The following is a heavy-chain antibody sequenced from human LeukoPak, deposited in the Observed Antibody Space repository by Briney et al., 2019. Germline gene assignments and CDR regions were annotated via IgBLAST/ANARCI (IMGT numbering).Heavy chain of an antibody. CDR3: ARDLDDSSGYYNDY. Sequence: SETLSLTCTVSGGSISSYYWSWIRQPAGKGLEWIGRIYTSGSTNYNPSLKSRVTMSVDTPKNQFSLKLSSVTAADTAVYYCARDLDDSSGYYNDYWGQGTLVTVSS. D-gene: IGHD3-22*01. CDR2: IYTSGST. CDR1: GGSISSYY. V-gene: IGHV4-4*07. J-gene: IGHJ4*02.